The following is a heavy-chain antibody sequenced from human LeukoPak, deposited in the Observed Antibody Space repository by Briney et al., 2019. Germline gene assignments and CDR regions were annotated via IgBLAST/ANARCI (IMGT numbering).Heavy chain of an antibody. Sequence: GGSLRLSCAASGFTFSSYAMSWVRQAPGKGLEWVSAISGSGGSTYYADSVKGRFTISRDNSKNTLYLQMNSLRAEDTAVYYCAKLAVGKNSSSWYLPFDYWGQGTLVTVSS. J-gene: IGHJ4*02. CDR2: ISGSGGST. CDR3: AKLAVGKNSSSWYLPFDY. D-gene: IGHD6-13*01. V-gene: IGHV3-23*01. CDR1: GFTFSSYA.